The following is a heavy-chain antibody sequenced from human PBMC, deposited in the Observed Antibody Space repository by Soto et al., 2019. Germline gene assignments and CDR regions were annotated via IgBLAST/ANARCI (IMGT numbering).Heavy chain of an antibody. CDR2: IVVGTGDT. CDR1: GFTFIIST. D-gene: IGHD3-22*01. Sequence: SVKVSCKASGFTFIISTVQWVLRARGQPLEWIGWIVVGTGDTIYAQNFQERVIVTRDESTNTAYMELSSLRSEDTGVYYCAVWDYHETSGYSSDLWGQGTLVIVSS. CDR3: AVWDYHETSGYSSDL. V-gene: IGHV1-58*01. J-gene: IGHJ5*02.